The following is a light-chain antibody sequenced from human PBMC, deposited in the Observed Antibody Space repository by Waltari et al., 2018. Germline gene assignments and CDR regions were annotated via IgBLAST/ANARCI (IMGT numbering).Light chain of an antibody. CDR1: QSLTKKY. CDR2: GAS. J-gene: IGKJ2*01. V-gene: IGKV3-20*01. CDR3: QQYGSSIMYT. Sequence: VLTQSPGTLSLSPGERATLSCRASQSLTKKYLAWYQQKTGQAPRLLMSGASSRAAGIPDRFSGSGSGTDFTLTISSLEPEDSAVYYCQQYGSSIMYTFGQGTKLEIK.